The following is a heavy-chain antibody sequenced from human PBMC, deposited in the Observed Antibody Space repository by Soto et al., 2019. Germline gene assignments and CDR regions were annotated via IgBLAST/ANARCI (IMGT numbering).Heavy chain of an antibody. CDR2: INHSGST. CDR1: GGSFSGYY. V-gene: IGHV4-34*01. CDR3: ARGLRYSYGYSDY. D-gene: IGHD5-18*01. J-gene: IGHJ4*02. Sequence: SDTLSLTCVVYGGSFSGYYWSWIRQPPGKGLEWIGEINHSGSTNYNPSLKSRVTISVDTSKNQFSLKLSSVTAADTAVYYCARGLRYSYGYSDYWGQGTLVTVSS.